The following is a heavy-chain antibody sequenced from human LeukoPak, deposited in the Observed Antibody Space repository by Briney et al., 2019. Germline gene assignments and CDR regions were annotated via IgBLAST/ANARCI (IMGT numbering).Heavy chain of an antibody. CDR3: ATGQVQYSRDHAFDI. V-gene: IGHV1-24*01. CDR1: GYTLTELS. CDR2: FDPEDGET. J-gene: IGHJ3*02. Sequence: GASVKVSCKVSGYTLTELSMHWVRQAPGKGLEWMGGFDPEDGETIYAQKFQGRVTMTEDTSTDTAYMELSSLRSEDTAVHYCATGQVQYSRDHAFDIWGQGTMVTVSS. D-gene: IGHD6-6*01.